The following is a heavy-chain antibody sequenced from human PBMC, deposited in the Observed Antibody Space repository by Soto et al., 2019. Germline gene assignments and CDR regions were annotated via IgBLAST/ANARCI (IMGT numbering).Heavy chain of an antibody. V-gene: IGHV4-39*01. D-gene: IGHD6-13*01. J-gene: IGHJ4*02. CDR1: GGSISSSSYY. CDR3: ASRYSSSWGTDY. CDR2: IYYSGST. Sequence: SETLSLTCTVSGGSISSSSYYWGWIRQPPGKGLEWIGSIYYSGSTYYNPSLKSRVTISVDTSKNQFSLKLSSVTAADTAVYYCASRYSSSWGTDYWGQGTLVTVSS.